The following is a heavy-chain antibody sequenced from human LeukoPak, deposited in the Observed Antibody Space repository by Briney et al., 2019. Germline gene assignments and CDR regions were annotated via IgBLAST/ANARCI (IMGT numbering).Heavy chain of an antibody. CDR1: GFTFSSYG. D-gene: IGHD3-22*01. V-gene: IGHV3-30*18. CDR2: ISYDGSNK. CDR3: AKDASSGSDAFDI. Sequence: GGSLRLSCAASGFTFSSYGMHWVRQAPGKGLEWVAVISYDGSNKYYADSVKGRFTIPRDNSKNTLYLQMNSLRAEDTAVYYCAKDASSGSDAFDIWGQGTMVTVSS. J-gene: IGHJ3*02.